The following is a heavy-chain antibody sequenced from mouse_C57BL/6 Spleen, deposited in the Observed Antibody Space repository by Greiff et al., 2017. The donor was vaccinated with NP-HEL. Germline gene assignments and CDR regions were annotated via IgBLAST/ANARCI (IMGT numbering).Heavy chain of an antibody. CDR1: GYTFTSYW. J-gene: IGHJ2*01. CDR2: TNPTNGRT. D-gene: IGHD1-1*01. Sequence: VQLQQSGAELVKAGASVKMSCKASGYTFTSYWMHWVKQMLGQGLEWFAETNPTNGRTYYNEKFKSKATLTVDKSSSTAYMLLSGTTFEDSAVYDCARIKKIVATYFDYWGQSTTLTVSS. CDR3: ARIKKIVATYFDY. V-gene: IGHV1S81*02.